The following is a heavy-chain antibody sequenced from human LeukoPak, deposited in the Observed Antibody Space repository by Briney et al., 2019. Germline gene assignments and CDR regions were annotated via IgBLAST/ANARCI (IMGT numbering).Heavy chain of an antibody. V-gene: IGHV1-2*02. CDR2: INPNSGGT. CDR1: GYTFTGYY. CDR3: AGDGYNSRRFFDY. J-gene: IGHJ4*02. Sequence: ASVKVSCKASGYTFTGYYMHWVRQAPGQGLEWMGWINPNSGGTNYAQKFQGRVTMTSDTSINAAYMELSRLISDDTAVYYCAGDGYNSRRFFDYWGQGTLVTVSS. D-gene: IGHD5-24*01.